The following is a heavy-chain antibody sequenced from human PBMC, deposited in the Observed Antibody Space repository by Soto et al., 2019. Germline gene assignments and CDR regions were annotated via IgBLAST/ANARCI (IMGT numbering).Heavy chain of an antibody. Sequence: ASVKVSCKVSGYTLTELSMHWVRQAPGKGLEWMGGFDPEDGETIYAQKFQGRVTMTEDTSTDTAYMELSCLRSEDTAVYYCATDLVATRSFDYWGQGTLVTVSS. CDR1: GYTLTELS. CDR3: ATDLVATRSFDY. V-gene: IGHV1-24*01. D-gene: IGHD5-12*01. J-gene: IGHJ4*02. CDR2: FDPEDGET.